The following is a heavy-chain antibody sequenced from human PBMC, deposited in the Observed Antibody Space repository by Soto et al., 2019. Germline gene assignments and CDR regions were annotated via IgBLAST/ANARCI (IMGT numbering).Heavy chain of an antibody. CDR3: ISFYENGGFYSKSLDY. Sequence: EVQLVESGGGWVKPGGSLRLSCAASGFTFSNVWMSWVRQAPGKGLEWVGRIKSETDGGTADYAAPVKGRFTISRDDSINSLSRQMNSLQHEHTAVYHCISFYENGGFYSKSLDYWGQGTLVTVSS. V-gene: IGHV3-15*01. D-gene: IGHD3-22*01. CDR1: GFTFSNVW. CDR2: IKSETDGGTA. J-gene: IGHJ4*02.